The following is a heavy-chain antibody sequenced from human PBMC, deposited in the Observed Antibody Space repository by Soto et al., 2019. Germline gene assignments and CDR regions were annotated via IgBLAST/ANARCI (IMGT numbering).Heavy chain of an antibody. CDR3: ARAEDDYGDQDHFDF. Sequence: EVQLLESGGGLVHPGGSLRLSCEASGFSFSRFAMSWDRQAPGKGLEWVSGIGGSGGSTYYADSVKGRFTISRDNSKNTLYLQMNSLRVEDTAVYYCARAEDDYGDQDHFDFWGQGTLVTVSS. V-gene: IGHV3-23*01. CDR1: GFSFSRFA. D-gene: IGHD4-17*01. CDR2: IGGSGGST. J-gene: IGHJ4*02.